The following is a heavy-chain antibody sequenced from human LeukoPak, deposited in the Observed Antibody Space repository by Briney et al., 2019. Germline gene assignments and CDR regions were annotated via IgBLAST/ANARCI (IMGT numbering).Heavy chain of an antibody. J-gene: IGHJ4*02. CDR3: AKGEAITMVRGVVDY. D-gene: IGHD3-10*01. V-gene: IGHV3-23*01. Sequence: PGASLRLSCAASGFTFSSYAMSWVRQAPGKGLEWVSTISGSGGGTYYADSVKGRFTISRDNSKNTLYLQMSSLRAEDTAVYYCAKGEAITMVRGVVDYWGQGTLATVSS. CDR2: ISGSGGGT. CDR1: GFTFSSYA.